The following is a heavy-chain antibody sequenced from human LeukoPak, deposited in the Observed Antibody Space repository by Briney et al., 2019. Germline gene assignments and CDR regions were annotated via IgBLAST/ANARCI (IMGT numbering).Heavy chain of an antibody. CDR2: IYTSGST. CDR1: GGSISSSSYY. CDR3: ARRDYSRTAFDP. Sequence: PSETLSLTCTVSGGSISSSSYYWSWIRQPAGKGLEWIGRIYTSGSTYYNPSLKSRVTISVDTSKNQFSLKLSSVTAADTAVYYCARRDYSRTAFDPWGQGTLVTVSS. J-gene: IGHJ5*02. V-gene: IGHV4-61*02. D-gene: IGHD2-21*01.